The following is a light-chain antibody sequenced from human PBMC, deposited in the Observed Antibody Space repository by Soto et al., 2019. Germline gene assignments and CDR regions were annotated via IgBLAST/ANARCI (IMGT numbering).Light chain of an antibody. CDR3: QQYNTYPLT. V-gene: IGKV1-5*03. CDR2: KAS. Sequence: DIQMTQSPCTLSASVGDRVTLTCRASQSISTWLAWYQQKPGKAPKLLIYKASSLEAGVPSRFSGSGSGTEFNVTISSLQPDDFATYYCQQYNTYPLTFGGGTTVDIK. CDR1: QSISTW. J-gene: IGKJ4*01.